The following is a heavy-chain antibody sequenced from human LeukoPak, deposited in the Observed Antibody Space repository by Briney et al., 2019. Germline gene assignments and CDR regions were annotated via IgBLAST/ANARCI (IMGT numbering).Heavy chain of an antibody. D-gene: IGHD1-26*01. CDR1: GYTFIKYG. Sequence: ASGKVSCKASGYTFIKYGISWVRRAPGRGLEWMGWISVVDGDVDYAEDLQTRVTLTAERYTNTVYMELRSLRPDDTAEYYCVRDADTSRGRDPWGQGTLVKVSS. CDR2: ISVVDGDV. CDR3: VRDADTSRGRDP. V-gene: IGHV1-18*01. J-gene: IGHJ5*02.